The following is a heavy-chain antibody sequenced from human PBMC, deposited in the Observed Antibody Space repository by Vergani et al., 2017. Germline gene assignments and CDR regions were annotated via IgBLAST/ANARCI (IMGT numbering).Heavy chain of an antibody. CDR2: FDPEDGET. D-gene: IGHD5-24*01. CDR3: ATGGSLRLKEMRGVGQDAFDV. V-gene: IGHV1-24*01. Sequence: QVQLVQSGAEVKKPGASVKVSCKVSGYTLTELSMHWVRQAPGKGLEWMGGFDPEDGETIYAQKFQGRVTMTEDTPTDTAYMELSSLRSEDTVVYYCATGGSLRLKEMRGVGQDAFDVWGKGTMVTVSS. J-gene: IGHJ3*01. CDR1: GYTLTELS.